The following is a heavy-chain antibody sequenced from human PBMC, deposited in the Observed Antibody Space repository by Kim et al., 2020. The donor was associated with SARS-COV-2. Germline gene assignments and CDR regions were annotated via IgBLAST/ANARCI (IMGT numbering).Heavy chain of an antibody. V-gene: IGHV3-30*18. J-gene: IGHJ4*02. D-gene: IGHD3-22*01. Sequence: GGSLRLSCAASGFTFSSYGMHWVRQAPGKGLEWVAVISYDGSNKYYADSVKGRFTISRDNSKNTLYLQMNSLRAEDTAVYYCAKDKSPGGSIVVVIPGLCDYWGQGTLVTVSS. CDR2: ISYDGSNK. CDR1: GFTFSSYG. CDR3: AKDKSPGGSIVVVIPGLCDY.